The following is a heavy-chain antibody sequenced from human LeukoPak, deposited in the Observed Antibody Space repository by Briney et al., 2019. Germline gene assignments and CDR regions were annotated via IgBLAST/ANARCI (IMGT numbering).Heavy chain of an antibody. CDR2: IIPILGIA. CDR3: ARVVTTAYYYYGMDV. CDR1: GGTFSSYA. V-gene: IGHV1-69*04. D-gene: IGHD1-1*01. J-gene: IGHJ6*02. Sequence: SVKVSCKASGGTFSSYAISWVRQAPGQGLEWMGRIIPILGIANYAQKFQGRVTITADKSTSTACMELSSLRSEDTAVYYCARVVTTAYYYYGMDVWGQGTTVTVSS.